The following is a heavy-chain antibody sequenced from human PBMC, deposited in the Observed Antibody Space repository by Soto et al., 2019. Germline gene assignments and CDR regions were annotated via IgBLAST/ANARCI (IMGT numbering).Heavy chain of an antibody. J-gene: IGHJ4*02. CDR3: ARGTVSRLSLFDY. Sequence: QVQLVQSGAEVKKPGASVNVSCKASGYTFTSYAMHWVRQAPGQRLEWMGWINAGNGNTKYSQKFQGRVTITRDTSASTAYMELSSLRSEDTAVYYCARGTVSRLSLFDYWGQGTLVTVSS. D-gene: IGHD3-16*02. CDR1: GYTFTSYA. V-gene: IGHV1-3*01. CDR2: INAGNGNT.